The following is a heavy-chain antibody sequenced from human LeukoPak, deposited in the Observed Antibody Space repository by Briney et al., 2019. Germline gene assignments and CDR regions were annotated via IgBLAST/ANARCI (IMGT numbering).Heavy chain of an antibody. CDR1: GFTFTSSA. CDR3: AAVYDSSGYSDY. CDR2: IVVGSGNT. J-gene: IGHJ4*02. V-gene: IGHV1-58*01. Sequence: SVKVSCKASGFTFTSSAVQWVRLARGQRLEWIGWIVVGSGNTNYAQKFQERVTITRDMSTSTAYMELSSLRSEDTAVYYCAAVYDSSGYSDYWGQGNLVTVSS. D-gene: IGHD3-22*01.